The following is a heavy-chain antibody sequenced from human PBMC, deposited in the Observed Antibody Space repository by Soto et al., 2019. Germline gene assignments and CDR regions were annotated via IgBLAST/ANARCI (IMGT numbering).Heavy chain of an antibody. J-gene: IGHJ4*02. CDR1: GFTFSSYG. D-gene: IGHD3-10*02. V-gene: IGHV3-30*18. CDR3: AKDVLPARSKGGYFAY. Sequence: QVQLVESGGGVVQPGRSLRLSCAASGFTFSSYGMHWVRQAPGKGLEWVAVISYDGSNKYYADYVKGRFTISRDNSKNTLYLQMNSLRAEDTAVYYCAKDVLPARSKGGYFAYWGQGTLVTVSS. CDR2: ISYDGSNK.